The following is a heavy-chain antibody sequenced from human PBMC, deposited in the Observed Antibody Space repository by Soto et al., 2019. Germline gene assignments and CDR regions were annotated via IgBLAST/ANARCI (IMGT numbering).Heavy chain of an antibody. CDR3: ARDRYSGYERIVSNWFDP. V-gene: IGHV1-69*04. CDR2: IIPILGIA. CDR1: GGTFSSYT. D-gene: IGHD5-12*01. Sequence: ASVKVSCKASGGTFSSYTISWVRQAPGQGLEWMGRIIPILGIANYAQKFQGRVTITADKSTSTAYMELSSLRSEDTAVYYCARDRYSGYERIVSNWFDPWGQGTLVTVSS. J-gene: IGHJ5*02.